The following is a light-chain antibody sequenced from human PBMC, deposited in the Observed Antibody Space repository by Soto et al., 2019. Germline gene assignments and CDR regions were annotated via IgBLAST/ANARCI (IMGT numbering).Light chain of an antibody. J-gene: IGKJ1*01. Sequence: DIQITQSASTLSASVGDRVTITCRASQSISSWLAWYQVKPGKAPKLLMHDASSLESGVPSRFSGSASGTEFTLTISSLQPDDFATYFCQQYSTYSWTFGQGTKVDIK. V-gene: IGKV1-5*01. CDR3: QQYSTYSWT. CDR1: QSISSW. CDR2: DAS.